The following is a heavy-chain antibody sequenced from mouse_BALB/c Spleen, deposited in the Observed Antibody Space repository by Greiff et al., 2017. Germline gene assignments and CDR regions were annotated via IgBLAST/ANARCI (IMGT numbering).Heavy chain of an antibody. D-gene: IGHD1-1*01. CDR1: GFTFSSYG. J-gene: IGHJ4*01. V-gene: IGHV5-6*01. CDR3: ARAITTVARRDYYAMDY. Sequence: EVKLQESGGDLVKPGGSLKLSCAASGFTFSSYGMSWVRQTPDKRLEWVATISSGGSYTYYPDSVKGRFTISRDNAKNTLYLQMSSLKSEDTAMYYCARAITTVARRDYYAMDYWGQGTSVTVSS. CDR2: ISSGGSYT.